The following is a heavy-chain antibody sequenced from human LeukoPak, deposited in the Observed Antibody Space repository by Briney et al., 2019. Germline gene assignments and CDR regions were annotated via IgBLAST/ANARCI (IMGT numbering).Heavy chain of an antibody. V-gene: IGHV3-7*03. CDR3: AKERAGYTNPYYFDY. CDR1: GFKFSSFW. CDR2: IKQDGSEK. Sequence: GGSLRLYCEASGFKFSSFWMSWVRQTPEKGLEWVANIKQDGSEKHYLDSVEGRFSISRDNAEKSVSLQMNSLRAEDTAVYYCAKERAGYTNPYYFDYWGQGTLVTVSS. D-gene: IGHD3-16*02. J-gene: IGHJ4*02.